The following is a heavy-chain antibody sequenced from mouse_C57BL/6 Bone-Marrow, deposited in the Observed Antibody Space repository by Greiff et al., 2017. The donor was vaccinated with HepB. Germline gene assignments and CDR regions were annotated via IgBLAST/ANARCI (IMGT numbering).Heavy chain of an antibody. CDR3: ASGTTVVATKAY. D-gene: IGHD1-1*01. CDR2: IYPRSGNT. Sequence: QVQLQQSGAELARPGASVKLSCKASGYTFTSYGISWVKQRTGQGLEWIGEIYPRSGNTYYNEKFKGKATLTADKSSSTAYMELRSLTSEDSAVYFCASGTTVVATKAYWGQGTLVTVSA. CDR1: GYTFTSYG. V-gene: IGHV1-81*01. J-gene: IGHJ3*01.